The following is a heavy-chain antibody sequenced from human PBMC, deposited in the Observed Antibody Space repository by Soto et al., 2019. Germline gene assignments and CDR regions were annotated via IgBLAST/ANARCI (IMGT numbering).Heavy chain of an antibody. CDR1: GFTFSSYG. CDR3: AKPNIGAAAGSPLDY. Sequence: QVQLVESGGGVVQPGRPLRLSCAASGFTFSSYGMHWVRQAPGKGLEWVAVISYDGSNKYYADPVKGRFTISIDNSKNTLYLQMNSLRAEDTAVDYCAKPNIGAAAGSPLDYWGQGTLVTVSS. J-gene: IGHJ4*02. D-gene: IGHD6-13*01. CDR2: ISYDGSNK. V-gene: IGHV3-30*18.